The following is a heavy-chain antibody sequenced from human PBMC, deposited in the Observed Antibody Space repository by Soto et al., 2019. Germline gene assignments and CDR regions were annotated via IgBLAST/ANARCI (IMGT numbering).Heavy chain of an antibody. Sequence: GGSLRLSCAASGFTFSEYWMTWVRQAPGKGLEWVANIKQDGREKNYVDSVKGRFTISRDNAKNLVYLQMNSLRAEDTAVYYCARDEHMTIFGVVTSSNVWGKRTTVTVSS. J-gene: IGHJ6*04. CDR1: GFTFSEYW. D-gene: IGHD3-3*01. CDR3: ARDEHMTIFGVVTSSNV. V-gene: IGHV3-7*01. CDR2: IKQDGREK.